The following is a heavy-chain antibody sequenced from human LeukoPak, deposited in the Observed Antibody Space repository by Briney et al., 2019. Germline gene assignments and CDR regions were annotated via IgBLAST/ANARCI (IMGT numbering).Heavy chain of an antibody. J-gene: IGHJ4*02. CDR1: GFTFSSYA. CDR2: IYSGGST. D-gene: IGHD1-26*01. CDR3: ARGPSGSYYFDY. Sequence: GGSLRLSCAASGFTFSSYAMAWVRRAPGKGLEWVSVIYSGGSTYYADSVKSRLTISRDNSKTTLYLQMNSLRAEDTAVYYCARGPSGSYYFDYWGQGTLVTVSS. V-gene: IGHV3-66*02.